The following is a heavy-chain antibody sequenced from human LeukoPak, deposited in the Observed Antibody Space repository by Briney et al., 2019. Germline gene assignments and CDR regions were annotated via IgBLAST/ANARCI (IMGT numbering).Heavy chain of an antibody. V-gene: IGHV4-59*08. Sequence: SETLSLTCTVSGGSISSYYWSWIRQPPGKGLEWIGYIYYSGSTNYNPSLKSRVTISVDTSKNQFSLKLSSVTAADTAVYYCARLPYCSGSYLYWGQGTLVTVSS. CDR3: ARLPYCSGSYLY. CDR2: IYYSGST. D-gene: IGHD3-10*01. J-gene: IGHJ4*02. CDR1: GGSISSYY.